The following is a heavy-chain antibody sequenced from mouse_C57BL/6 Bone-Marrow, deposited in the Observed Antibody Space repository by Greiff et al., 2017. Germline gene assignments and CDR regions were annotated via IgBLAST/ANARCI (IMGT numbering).Heavy chain of an antibody. CDR2: IDPSDSYT. CDR3: ARSLITTVGPWYFDV. CDR1: GFTFTSYW. J-gene: IGHJ1*03. D-gene: IGHD1-1*01. Sequence: QVQLQQPGAELVKPGASVKLSCKASGFTFTSYWMQWVKQRPGQGLEWIGEIDPSDSYTNSNQKFKGKATLTVDTSSSTAYMQLSSLTSEDSAVYYCARSLITTVGPWYFDVWGTGTTVTVSS. V-gene: IGHV1-50*01.